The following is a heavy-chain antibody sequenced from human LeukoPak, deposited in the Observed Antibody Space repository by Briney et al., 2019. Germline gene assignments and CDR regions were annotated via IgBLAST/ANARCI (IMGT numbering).Heavy chain of an antibody. CDR2: IYSGGST. CDR3: ASGGYYCSSTSCYNDAFDI. V-gene: IGHV3-53*01. Sequence: PGGSLRLSCAASGFTFSSYAMHWVRQAPGKGLEWVSVIYSGGSTYYADSVKGRFTISRDNSKNTLYLQMNSLRAEDTAVYYCASGGYYCSSTSCYNDAFDIWGQGTMVTVSS. J-gene: IGHJ3*02. CDR1: GFTFSSYA. D-gene: IGHD2-2*02.